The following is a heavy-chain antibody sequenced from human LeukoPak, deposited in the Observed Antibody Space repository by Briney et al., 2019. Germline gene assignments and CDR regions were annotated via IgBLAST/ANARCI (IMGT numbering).Heavy chain of an antibody. D-gene: IGHD3-3*01. V-gene: IGHV4-59*08. Sequence: SETLSLTCTVSGGSISSYYWSWIRQPPGKGLEWIGYIYYSGSTYYNPSLKSRVTISVDTSKNQFSLNLSSVTAADTAVYYCARAADFWSGYYPPKFNWYFDLWGRGTLVTVSS. CDR1: GGSISSYY. CDR3: ARAADFWSGYYPPKFNWYFDL. CDR2: IYYSGST. J-gene: IGHJ2*01.